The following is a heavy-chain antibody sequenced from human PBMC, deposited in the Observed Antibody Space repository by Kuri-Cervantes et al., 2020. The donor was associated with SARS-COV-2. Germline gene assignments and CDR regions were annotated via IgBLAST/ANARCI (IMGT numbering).Heavy chain of an antibody. CDR2: ISGSSVWI. V-gene: IGHV3-23*01. D-gene: IGHD3-9*01. CDR1: GFAFSSHS. CDR3: GPFSRYAYDFDK. Sequence: GGSLRLSCAASGFAFSSHSMTWLRQAPGRELEWVSAISGSSVWIYYADSVKGRFTISRDNSKNIVYLQMNSLGADDTAVYYCGPFSRYAYDFDKWGQGIRVTVSS. J-gene: IGHJ4*02.